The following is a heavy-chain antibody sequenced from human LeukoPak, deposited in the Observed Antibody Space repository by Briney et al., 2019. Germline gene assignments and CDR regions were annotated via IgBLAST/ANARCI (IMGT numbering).Heavy chain of an antibody. V-gene: IGHV3-23*01. Sequence: GGSLRLSCAAAEFTFSSYAMSWVRQARGKGLEWVSAISGNGGSTYYADSVKGRFTISRDNSKNTLYLQMNSLRAEDTAVYYCAKDRIGKSSYAFDVGWEYWGQGTLVTVSS. CDR2: ISGNGGST. J-gene: IGHJ4*02. CDR3: AKDRIGKSSYAFDVGWEY. CDR1: EFTFSSYA. D-gene: IGHD5-18*01.